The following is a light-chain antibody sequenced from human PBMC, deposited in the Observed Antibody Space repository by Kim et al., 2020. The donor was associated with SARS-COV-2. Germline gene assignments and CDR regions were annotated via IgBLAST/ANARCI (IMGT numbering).Light chain of an antibody. V-gene: IGLV3-1*01. Sequence: SYELTQPPSVSVSPGQTASITCSGDKWGDKYACWYQQKPGQSPVLVIYQDSKRPSGIPERFSGSNSGNTATLTISGTQAMDEADYYCQAWDSSTNVVFSGGTQLTVL. J-gene: IGLJ2*01. CDR2: QDS. CDR3: QAWDSSTNVV. CDR1: KWGDKY.